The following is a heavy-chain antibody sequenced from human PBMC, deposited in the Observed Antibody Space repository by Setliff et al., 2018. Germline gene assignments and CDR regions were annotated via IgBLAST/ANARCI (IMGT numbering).Heavy chain of an antibody. J-gene: IGHJ4*02. Sequence: ASVKVSCKASGYTFRNYAFAWVRQAPGQGLEWVGWISVYNGDTNYAQKFQGRVTLTTDSSTSTAYMELRSLPSDDSAFYYCARAPSVELVTIRTNSWFTYWGQGTLVTVSS. V-gene: IGHV1-18*01. CDR2: ISVYNGDT. D-gene: IGHD5-18*01. CDR3: ARAPSVELVTIRTNSWFTY. CDR1: GYTFRNYA.